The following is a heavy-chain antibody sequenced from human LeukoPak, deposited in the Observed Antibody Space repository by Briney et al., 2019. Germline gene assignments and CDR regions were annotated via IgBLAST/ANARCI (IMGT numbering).Heavy chain of an antibody. CDR1: GFTFSSYW. D-gene: IGHD1-1*01. CDR3: ARDSDDSYDKIDY. CDR2: IKQDGSEK. J-gene: IGHJ4*02. V-gene: IGHV3-7*01. Sequence: GGSLRLSCAASGFTFSSYWMSWVRQAPGKGLEWVANIKQDGSEKYYVDSVKGRFTISRDNAKNSLYLQMNSLRAEDTAVYYCARDSDDSYDKIDYWGQGTLVTVSS.